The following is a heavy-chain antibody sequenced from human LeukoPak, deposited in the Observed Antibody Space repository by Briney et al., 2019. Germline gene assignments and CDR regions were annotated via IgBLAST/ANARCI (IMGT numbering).Heavy chain of an antibody. D-gene: IGHD3-10*01. CDR1: GYNFTSYW. V-gene: IGHV5-51*01. CDR3: ARLYGSGSYYKNYYYNGLDV. CDR2: IYPGDSDT. Sequence: PGESLKISCKGSGYNFTSYWIGWVRQMPGKGLEWMGIIYPGDSDTRYSPSFQGQVTISADKSISTTYLQWNSLKASDTAIYYCARLYGSGSYYKNYYYNGLDVWGQGTTVTVSS. J-gene: IGHJ6*02.